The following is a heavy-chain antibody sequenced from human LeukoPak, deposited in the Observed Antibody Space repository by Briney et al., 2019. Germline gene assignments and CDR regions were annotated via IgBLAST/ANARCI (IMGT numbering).Heavy chain of an antibody. V-gene: IGHV3-21*01. CDR1: GFTFSTYS. Sequence: GGSLRLSCAASGFTFSTYSMNWVRQAPGKGLEWVSSISSSSTYIYYADSVKGRFTISRDNAKNSLYLQMDSLRAEDTAVYYCARDLNTGYSSGWYIDYWGQGTLVTVSS. CDR2: ISSSSTYI. J-gene: IGHJ4*02. D-gene: IGHD6-19*01. CDR3: ARDLNTGYSSGWYIDY.